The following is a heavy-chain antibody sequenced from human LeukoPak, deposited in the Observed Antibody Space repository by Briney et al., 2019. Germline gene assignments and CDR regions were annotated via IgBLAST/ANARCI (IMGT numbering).Heavy chain of an antibody. CDR2: MNPNSGNT. CDR3: ATKAYYYDSSGYYEAFDY. CDR1: GYTFTSYD. Sequence: VASVKVSCKASGYTFTSYDINWVRQATGQGLEWMGWMNPNSGNTGYAQKFQGRVTMTRNTSISTAYMELSSLGSEDTAVYYCATKAYYYDSSGYYEAFDYWGQGTLVTVSS. V-gene: IGHV1-8*01. D-gene: IGHD3-22*01. J-gene: IGHJ4*02.